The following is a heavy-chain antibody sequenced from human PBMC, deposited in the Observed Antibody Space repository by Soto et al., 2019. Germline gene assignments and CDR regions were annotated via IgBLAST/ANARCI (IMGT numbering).Heavy chain of an antibody. CDR2: ISYGGSNK. D-gene: IGHD6-19*01. J-gene: IGHJ4*02. Sequence: QVQLVESGGGVVQPGRSLRLSCAASGFTFSSYAMHWVRQAPGKGLEWVAVISYGGSNKYYADSVKGRFTISRDNSKNTLYLQMNSLRAEDTAVYYCARDQKSGIAVAGTRMNYWGQGTLVTVSS. CDR3: ARDQKSGIAVAGTRMNY. V-gene: IGHV3-30-3*01. CDR1: GFTFSSYA.